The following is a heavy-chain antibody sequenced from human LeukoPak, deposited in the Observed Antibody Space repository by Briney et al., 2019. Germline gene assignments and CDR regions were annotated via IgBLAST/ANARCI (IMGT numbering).Heavy chain of an antibody. J-gene: IGHJ6*02. Sequence: GASVKVSCKASGYTFTSYGISWGRQAPGQGHEWMGWISTYNGDTSYAQKVQGRVTMTTDTSTSTAYMELRSLRSDDTAVYFCARDPYSSSSDYYYYYGMGVWGQGTTVTVSS. CDR2: ISTYNGDT. D-gene: IGHD6-6*01. CDR1: GYTFTSYG. V-gene: IGHV1-18*01. CDR3: ARDPYSSSSDYYYYYGMGV.